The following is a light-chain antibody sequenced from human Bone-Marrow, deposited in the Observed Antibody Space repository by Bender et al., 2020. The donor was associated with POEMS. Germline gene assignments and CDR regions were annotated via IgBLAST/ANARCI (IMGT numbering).Light chain of an antibody. CDR1: SSDVGSYNL. CDR2: EDL. J-gene: IGLJ3*02. V-gene: IGLV2-23*01. CDR3: CSYAGGSILWV. Sequence: QSALTQPASVSGSPGQSITISCTGTSSDVGSYNLVSWYQQHPGKAPKLMLYEDLKRPSGVSSRFSGSKSGNTASLTISGHQAEDEANYYCCSYAGGSILWVFGGGTKLTVL.